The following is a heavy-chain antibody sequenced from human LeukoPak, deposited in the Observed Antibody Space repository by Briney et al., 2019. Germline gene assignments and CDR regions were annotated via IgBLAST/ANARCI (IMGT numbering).Heavy chain of an antibody. CDR2: IYHSGST. Sequence: PSETLSLTCTVSGSSISRYYWSWLRQPPGKGLEWIGYIYHSGSTNYSPSIKSRVTISLDTSKNQFSLNLSSVTAADTAVYYCARDRPYYFGSGSYYDGFDSWGQGTLVTVSS. CDR1: GSSISRYY. J-gene: IGHJ4*02. CDR3: ARDRPYYFGSGSYYDGFDS. V-gene: IGHV4-59*01. D-gene: IGHD3-10*01.